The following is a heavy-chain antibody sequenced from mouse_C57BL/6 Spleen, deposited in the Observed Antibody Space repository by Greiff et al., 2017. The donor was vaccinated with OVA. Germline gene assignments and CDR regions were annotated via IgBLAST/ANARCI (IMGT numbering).Heavy chain of an antibody. CDR1: GFSLTSYG. V-gene: IGHV2-2*01. J-gene: IGHJ3*01. Sequence: QVQLQQSGPGLVQPSQRLSITCTVSGFSLTSYGVHWVRQSPGKGLEWLGVIWSGGSTDYNAAFISRLSISKDNSKSQVFFKMNSLQADDTAIYYCASGLRPMAYWGQGTLVTVSA. D-gene: IGHD2-4*01. CDR2: IWSGGST. CDR3: ASGLRPMAY.